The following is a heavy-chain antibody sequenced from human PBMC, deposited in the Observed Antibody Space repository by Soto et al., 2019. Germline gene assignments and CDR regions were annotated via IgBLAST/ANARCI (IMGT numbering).Heavy chain of an antibody. D-gene: IGHD1-26*01. CDR3: ARDDSGFSGSHYIDYFNY. Sequence: ASVKVSCKASGGTFSSYAISWVRQAPGQRLEWMGWINGGNGNTYYAEQFQGRVTFTRDTSAGTVYMQLSSLTSEDTAVYYCARDDSGFSGSHYIDYFNYWGQGALVTVSS. CDR1: GGTFSSYA. V-gene: IGHV1-3*01. CDR2: INGGNGNT. J-gene: IGHJ4*02.